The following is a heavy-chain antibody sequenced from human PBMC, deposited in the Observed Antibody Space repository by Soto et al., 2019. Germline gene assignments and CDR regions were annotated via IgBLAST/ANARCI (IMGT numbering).Heavy chain of an antibody. Sequence: EVKLVESGGGLVQPGGSLRLSCAASGFTFTNYWMYWVRQAPGKGLVWVSRINSDGSVSSYADSVKGRLTISIDNVKNTLYLQMNSLRAEDTAVYYCARGDCVGGTCYSLAGSFYYYMDVWGKGTTVTVFS. J-gene: IGHJ6*03. CDR2: INSDGSVS. D-gene: IGHD2-15*01. CDR3: ARGDCVGGTCYSLAGSFYYYMDV. V-gene: IGHV3-74*01. CDR1: GFTFTNYW.